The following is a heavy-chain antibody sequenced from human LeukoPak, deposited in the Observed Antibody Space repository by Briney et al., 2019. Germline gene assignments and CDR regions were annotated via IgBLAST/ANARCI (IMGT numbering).Heavy chain of an antibody. CDR1: AYIFTNYW. J-gene: IGHJ4*02. CDR3: ARQTAMGRSGDY. D-gene: IGHD5-18*01. V-gene: IGHV5-51*01. Sequence: WESLKISCKGSAYIFTNYWLAWVRQMPGKGLEWIGIIYPGGSETTYSPSFQGQVTIAVDKSLTPAALQWNSLKPSDTAMYYCARQTAMGRSGDYWGQGPLVTVPS. CDR2: IYPGGSET.